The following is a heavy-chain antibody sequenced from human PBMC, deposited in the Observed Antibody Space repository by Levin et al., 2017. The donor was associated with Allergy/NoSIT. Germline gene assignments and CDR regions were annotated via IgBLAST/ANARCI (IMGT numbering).Heavy chain of an antibody. CDR1: GFTFSNAW. Sequence: GGSLRLSCAASGFTFSNAWMSWVRQAPGKGLEWVGRIKSKTDGGTTDYAAPVKGRFTISRDDSKNTLYLQMNSLKTEDTAVYYCTTQQITMVRGFYYYYMDVWGKGTTVTVSS. J-gene: IGHJ6*03. CDR3: TTQQITMVRGFYYYYMDV. V-gene: IGHV3-15*01. CDR2: IKSKTDGGTT. D-gene: IGHD3-10*01.